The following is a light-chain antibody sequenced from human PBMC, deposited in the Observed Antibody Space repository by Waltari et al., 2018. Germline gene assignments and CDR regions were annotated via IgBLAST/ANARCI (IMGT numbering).Light chain of an antibody. Sequence: EIVLTQSPGTLSLSPGERATLSCRASQSVRSSYLAWYQQKPGQAPRHLIYGASSRATGIPDRCSGSGSGTDFTLTITRLEPEDFAVYYCQEHGSSSRTFGQGTKVEI. J-gene: IGKJ1*01. CDR1: QSVRSSY. V-gene: IGKV3-20*01. CDR2: GAS. CDR3: QEHGSSSRT.